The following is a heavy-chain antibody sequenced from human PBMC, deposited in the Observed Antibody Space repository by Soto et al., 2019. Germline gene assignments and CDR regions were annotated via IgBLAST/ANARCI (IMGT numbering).Heavy chain of an antibody. J-gene: IGHJ4*02. V-gene: IGHV3-33*01. CDR3: ARDFCPVPTCYDL. CDR2: IDYNEINR. D-gene: IGHD2-2*01. CDR1: GFTFSNYG. Sequence: HPVGSLRLSCVASGFTFSNYGMHWVRQAPGKGLEWVAGIDYNEINRYYIDPVKGRFTISRDQSKNTLYLQMNSLRAEDTAVYYCARDFCPVPTCYDLWGQGVLVTVSS.